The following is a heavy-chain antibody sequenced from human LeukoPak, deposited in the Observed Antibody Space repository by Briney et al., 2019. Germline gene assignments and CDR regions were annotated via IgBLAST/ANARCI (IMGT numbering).Heavy chain of an antibody. V-gene: IGHV4-34*01. CDR1: GGSFSGYY. CDR2: INHSGST. D-gene: IGHD3-10*01. J-gene: IGHJ5*02. Sequence: PSETLSLTCAVYGGSFSGYYWSWIRQPPGKGLEWIGEINHSGSTNYNPSLKSRVTISVDTSKNQISLKLSSVTAADTAVYYCARGGGITYYYGSGSYRWFDPWGQGTLVTVSS. CDR3: ARGGGITYYYGSGSYRWFDP.